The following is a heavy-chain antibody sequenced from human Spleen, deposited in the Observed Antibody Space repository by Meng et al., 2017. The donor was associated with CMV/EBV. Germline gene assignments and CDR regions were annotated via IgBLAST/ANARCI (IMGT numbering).Heavy chain of an antibody. CDR2: IHYSGTT. CDR3: ARGLWFGAYYVDY. D-gene: IGHD3-10*01. CDR1: GDSISSYY. V-gene: IGHV4-59*01. J-gene: IGHJ4*02. Sequence: PGGSLRLSCTVSGDSISSYYWSWIRQPPGKGLEWIANIHYSGTTTNYNPSLKSRVTISVDTSKNQFSLKLTSVTAADTAVYYCARGLWFGAYYVDYWGQGTLVTVSS.